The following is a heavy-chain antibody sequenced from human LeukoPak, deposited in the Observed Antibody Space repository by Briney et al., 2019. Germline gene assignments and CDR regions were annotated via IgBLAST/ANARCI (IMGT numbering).Heavy chain of an antibody. Sequence: GSLRLSCVASGFPFGSYWMTWVRQAPGKRLEWVANIKQDGSKKSYVDSVKGRFTISRDNAKNSLYLQMNSLRAEDTAIYYCTRVGYIDEGIDYWGQGTLVTVSS. V-gene: IGHV3-7*04. CDR3: TRVGYIDEGIDY. CDR2: IKQDGSKK. CDR1: GFPFGSYW. D-gene: IGHD5-24*01. J-gene: IGHJ4*02.